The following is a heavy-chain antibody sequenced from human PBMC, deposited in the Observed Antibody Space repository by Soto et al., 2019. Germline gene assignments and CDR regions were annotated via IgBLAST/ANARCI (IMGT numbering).Heavy chain of an antibody. CDR2: IRSKANSYAT. Sequence: GGSLRLSCAASGFTFSGSAMHWVRQASGKGLEWVGRIRSKANSYATAYAASVKGRFTISRDDSKNTAYLQMNSLKTEDTAVYYCTRRRHLGYCSGGSCYIDYWGQGTLVTVSS. D-gene: IGHD2-15*01. CDR1: GFTFSGSA. J-gene: IGHJ4*02. V-gene: IGHV3-73*01. CDR3: TRRRHLGYCSGGSCYIDY.